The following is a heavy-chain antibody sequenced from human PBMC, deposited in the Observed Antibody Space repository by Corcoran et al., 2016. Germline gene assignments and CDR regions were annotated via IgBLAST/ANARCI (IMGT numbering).Heavy chain of an antibody. Sequence: QVQLVQSGAEVKKPGSSVKVSCKASGGTLSGYAISWVRQAPGHGLEWMGGIIPVFGTANYAQKFQGRVTISADESTSTAYMELSRLRSEDTAVYYCARSTIFGVAYGLDVWGQGTTVTVSS. CDR2: IIPVFGTA. CDR1: GGTLSGYA. J-gene: IGHJ6*02. CDR3: ARSTIFGVAYGLDV. V-gene: IGHV1-69*01. D-gene: IGHD3-3*01.